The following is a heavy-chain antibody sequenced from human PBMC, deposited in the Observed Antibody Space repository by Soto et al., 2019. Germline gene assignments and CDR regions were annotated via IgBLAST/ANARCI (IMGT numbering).Heavy chain of an antibody. D-gene: IGHD6-13*01. J-gene: IGHJ4*02. CDR2: IYHSGST. CDR1: GGSISSSNW. V-gene: IGHV4-4*02. Sequence: QVQLLESGPGLVKPSGTLSLTCAVSGGSISSSNWWSWVRQPPGKGLEWIGEIYHSGSTNYNPSPXSXXTISVDKSKNQFSLKLSSVTAADTAVYYCARVSAAGTYFDYWGQGTLVTVSS. CDR3: ARVSAAGTYFDY.